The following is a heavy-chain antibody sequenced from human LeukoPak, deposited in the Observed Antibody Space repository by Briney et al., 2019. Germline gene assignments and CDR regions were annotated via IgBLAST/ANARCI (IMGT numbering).Heavy chain of an antibody. V-gene: IGHV1-2*02. CDR3: ARGTEQWLVLQIFDY. J-gene: IGHJ4*02. Sequence: ASVKVSCKASGYTFTGYYMHWVRQAPGQGLEWMGWINPNSGGTNYAQKFQGRVTMTRDTSISTAYMELSRLRSDDTAVYYCARGTEQWLVLQIFDYWGQGTLVTVSS. CDR1: GYTFTGYY. CDR2: INPNSGGT. D-gene: IGHD6-19*01.